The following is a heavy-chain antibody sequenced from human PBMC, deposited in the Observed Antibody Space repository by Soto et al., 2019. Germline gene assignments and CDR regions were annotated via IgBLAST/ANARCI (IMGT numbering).Heavy chain of an antibody. V-gene: IGHV3-30*03. J-gene: IGHJ4*02. Sequence: QAQLVESGGVGVQPGRSLRLSCAAAGLTFSSYGMQGVRQAPGQGLQGVAIISYDGSNTYSADSVKGRSTSSRDNPKNTQYLQMNTLRAEDTSVYYCVTEGGMGGSYYVYSSYYCDYWGQGTLVTVSS. CDR1: GLTFSSYG. CDR2: ISYDGSNT. D-gene: IGHD1-26*01. CDR3: VTEGGMGGSYYVYSSYYCDY.